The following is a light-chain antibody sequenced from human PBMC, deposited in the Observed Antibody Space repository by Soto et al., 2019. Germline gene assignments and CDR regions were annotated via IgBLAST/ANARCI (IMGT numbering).Light chain of an antibody. CDR3: QQRSNWPWT. CDR1: QSVSRY. CDR2: DAS. V-gene: IGKV3-11*01. Sequence: EIVLTQSPATLSLSPGEGATLSCRASQSVSRYLAWYQQRPGQSPRLLIYDASNRATGVPARFSGSGSGTDFTLTISSLAPEDFAVYFCQQRSNWPWTFGQGTKVEIK. J-gene: IGKJ1*01.